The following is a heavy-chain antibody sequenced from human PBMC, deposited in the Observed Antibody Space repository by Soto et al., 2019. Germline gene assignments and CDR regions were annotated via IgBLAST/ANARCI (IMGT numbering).Heavy chain of an antibody. J-gene: IGHJ5*02. CDR1: GGSISSFG. CDR3: TGAYYDVSGYSLDP. CDR2: IYYSGST. V-gene: IGHV4-59*01. D-gene: IGHD3-22*01. Sequence: SQTRCLRWTFFGGSISSFGGSLIRQPPGKGLEWIGYIYYSGSTNYNPSLKSRVIISVDTAKNQFSLRLSSVSAADTAVYYCTGAYYDVSGYSLDPWAQGTSVTVSS.